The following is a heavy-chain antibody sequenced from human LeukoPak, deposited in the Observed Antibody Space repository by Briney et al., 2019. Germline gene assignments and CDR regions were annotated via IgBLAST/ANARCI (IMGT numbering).Heavy chain of an antibody. J-gene: IGHJ6*02. V-gene: IGHV1-3*01. CDR1: GYTFTSFA. Sequence: ASVKVSCKASGYTFTSFAMHWVRQAPGQRLEWMGWINAGNGNTKYSQKFQGRVTITADESTSTAYMELSSLRSEDTAVYYCAREESRDGYHDYYYGMDVWGQGATVTVSS. CDR3: AREESRDGYHDYYYGMDV. D-gene: IGHD5-24*01. CDR2: INAGNGNT.